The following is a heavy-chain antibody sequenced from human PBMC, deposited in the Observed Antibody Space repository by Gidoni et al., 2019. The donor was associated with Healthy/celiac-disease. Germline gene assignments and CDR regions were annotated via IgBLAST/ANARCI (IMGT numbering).Heavy chain of an antibody. CDR1: GFTFSSYS. Sequence: EVQLVESGGGLVQPGGSLSLSCPASGFTFSSYSMNWVRQAPGKGLEWVSYISSSSSTIYYADSVKGRFTISRDNAKNSLYLQMNSLRDEDTAVYYCARADDYGDYAVRYYYYGMDVWGQGTTVTVSS. CDR2: ISSSSSTI. J-gene: IGHJ6*02. V-gene: IGHV3-48*02. D-gene: IGHD4-17*01. CDR3: ARADDYGDYAVRYYYYGMDV.